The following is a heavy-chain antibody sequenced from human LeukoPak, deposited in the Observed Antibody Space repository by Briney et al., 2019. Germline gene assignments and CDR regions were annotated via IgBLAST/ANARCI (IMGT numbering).Heavy chain of an antibody. Sequence: PGGSLRLSCAASGFTFSSYAMSWVRQAPGKGLEWVSAISGSGGSTYYADSVKGRFTISRDNSKNTLYLQMNSLRAEDTAVYYCANDLAEETYYFDYWGQGTMVTVSS. CDR1: GFTFSSYA. CDR3: ANDLAEETYYFDY. CDR2: ISGSGGST. D-gene: IGHD3-16*01. V-gene: IGHV3-23*01. J-gene: IGHJ4*02.